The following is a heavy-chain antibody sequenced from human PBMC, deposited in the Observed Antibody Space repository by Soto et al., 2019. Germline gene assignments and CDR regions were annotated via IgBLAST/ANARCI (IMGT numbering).Heavy chain of an antibody. CDR1: GGTFSSYA. V-gene: IGHV1-69*01. CDR3: ARDDTAMVQAASNYYYYGMDV. J-gene: IGHJ6*02. CDR2: IIPIFGTA. Sequence: QVQLVQSGAEVKKPGSSVKVSCKASGGTFSSYAISWVRQAPGQGLEWMGGIIPIFGTANYAQKFQGRVTITADESTSTAYMELSSLRSEDTAVYYCARDDTAMVQAASNYYYYGMDVWGQGTTFTVSS. D-gene: IGHD5-18*01.